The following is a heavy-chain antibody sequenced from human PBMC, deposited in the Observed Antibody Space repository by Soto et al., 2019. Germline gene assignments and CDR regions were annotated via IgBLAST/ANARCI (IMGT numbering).Heavy chain of an antibody. CDR1: GYTFSGYH. J-gene: IGHJ5*02. CDR3: AREGATRRPSRPAIGWPES. D-gene: IGHD2-2*02. CDR2: INVYNGET. Sequence: GASVKVSCKASGYTFSGYHMHWVRQAPGQGLEWMGWINVYNGETNIAQKFQGRVAMTRDTSITTAYVELSRLRFDDTAVYFCAREGATRRPSRPAIGWPESWGQGTLVTVSS. V-gene: IGHV1-2*02.